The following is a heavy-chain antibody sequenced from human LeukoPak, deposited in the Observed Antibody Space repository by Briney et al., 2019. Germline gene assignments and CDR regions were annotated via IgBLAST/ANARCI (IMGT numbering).Heavy chain of an antibody. CDR2: ISGSGGST. CDR3: ARDLADY. V-gene: IGHV3-23*01. CDR1: GFSISSYD. Sequence: PGGSLRLSCVASGFSISSYDMHWVRQAPGKGLEWVSTISGSGGSTYHGDSVKGRFTISRDNSKHTLYLQMNSLRAEHTAVYYCARDLADYWGQGTLVTVSS. J-gene: IGHJ4*02.